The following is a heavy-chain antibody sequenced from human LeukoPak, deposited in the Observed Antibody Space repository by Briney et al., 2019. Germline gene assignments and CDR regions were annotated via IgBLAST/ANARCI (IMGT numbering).Heavy chain of an antibody. CDR1: GYRFNAYW. J-gene: IGHJ5*02. CDR3: ARWAAGTRGWFDP. D-gene: IGHD6-13*01. Sequence: KRGESLKISCKGSGYRFNAYWIAWVRQMPGKGLEWMGIIYPDDSDTRYSPSFQGQVTISADKSISTAYLQWSSLKASDTAMYYCARWAAGTRGWFDPWGQGTLVTVSS. CDR2: IYPDDSDT. V-gene: IGHV5-51*01.